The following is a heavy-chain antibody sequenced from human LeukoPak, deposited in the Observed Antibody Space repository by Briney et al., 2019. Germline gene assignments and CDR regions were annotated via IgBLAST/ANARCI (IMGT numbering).Heavy chain of an antibody. CDR3: ARGALIGRWYSPLDY. V-gene: IGHV4-34*01. CDR1: GGSFSGYY. J-gene: IGHJ4*02. D-gene: IGHD2-15*01. CDR2: INHSGST. Sequence: PSETLSLTCAVYGGSFSGYYWSWIRQPPGKGLEWIGEINHSGSTNYNPSLKSRVTISVDTSKNQFSLKLSSVTAADTAVYYCARGALIGRWYSPLDYWGQGTLVTVSS.